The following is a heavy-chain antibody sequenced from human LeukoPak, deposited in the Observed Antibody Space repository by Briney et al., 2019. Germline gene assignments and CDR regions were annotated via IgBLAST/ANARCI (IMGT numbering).Heavy chain of an antibody. J-gene: IGHJ5*02. CDR1: GFTFSSYA. CDR3: ARDGNGVP. V-gene: IGHV3-30*01. Sequence: GGSLRLSCAASGFTFSSYAMHWVRQAPGKGLEWVAVISYDGSNKYYADSVKGRFTISRDSSKNTLYLQMNSLRAEDTAVYYCARDGNGVPWGQGTLVTVSS. CDR2: ISYDGSNK. D-gene: IGHD1-1*01.